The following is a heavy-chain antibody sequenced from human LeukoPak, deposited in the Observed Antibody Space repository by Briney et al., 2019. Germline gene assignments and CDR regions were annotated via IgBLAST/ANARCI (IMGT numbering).Heavy chain of an antibody. J-gene: IGHJ4*02. Sequence: GGSLRLSCAASGFTSSKYNMDWVRQSPGKGLEWVSSISSSSYYLTYRDSVKGRFTISRDNAKNSLFLVMNSLRAEDTAVYYCARVDCSGASCYLDRWGQGTLVTVSS. CDR1: GFTSSKYN. CDR2: ISSSSYYL. D-gene: IGHD2-15*01. CDR3: ARVDCSGASCYLDR. V-gene: IGHV3-21*01.